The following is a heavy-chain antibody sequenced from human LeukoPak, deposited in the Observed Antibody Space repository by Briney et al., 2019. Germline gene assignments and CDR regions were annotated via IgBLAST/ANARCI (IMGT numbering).Heavy chain of an antibody. Sequence: GASVKVSCKASGNSFTGYYVHWVRQAPGQGLEWMGWMSPDSDGTNFAQNFQGRVSTTRDRSIRTVYLELRSLRADDTAVYYCANQEGIGAPGAWFDNWGQGTLVTVSS. V-gene: IGHV1-2*02. CDR1: GNSFTGYY. CDR2: MSPDSDGT. D-gene: IGHD1-26*01. J-gene: IGHJ4*02. CDR3: ANQEGIGAPGAWFDN.